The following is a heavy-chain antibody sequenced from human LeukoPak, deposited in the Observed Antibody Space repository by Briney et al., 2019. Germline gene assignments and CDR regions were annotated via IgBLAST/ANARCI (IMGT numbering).Heavy chain of an antibody. V-gene: IGHV4-4*07. J-gene: IGHJ4*02. CDR2: IYTSGST. Sequence: SETLSLTCTVSGDSISGYYWSWIRQPAGKGLEWIGRIYTSGSTNYNPSLKSRVTMSVDTSKNQFSLKLSSVAAADTAVYYCARDYYDSSGYYNYWGQGTLVTVSS. D-gene: IGHD3-22*01. CDR1: GDSISGYY. CDR3: ARDYYDSSGYYNY.